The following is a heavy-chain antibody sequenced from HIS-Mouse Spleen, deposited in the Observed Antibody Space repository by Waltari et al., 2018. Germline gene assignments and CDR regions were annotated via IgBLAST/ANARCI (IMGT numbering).Heavy chain of an antibody. CDR2: IYYSGST. CDR3: AREIPYSSSWYDWYFDL. Sequence: QLQLQESGPGLVKPSETLSLTCTVPGGPISSRSYYWGWIRQPPGKGLEWIGSIYYSGSTYYKPSLKSRVTISVDTSKNQFSLKLSSVTAADTAVYYCAREIPYSSSWYDWYFDLWGRGTLVTVSS. D-gene: IGHD6-13*01. V-gene: IGHV4-39*07. J-gene: IGHJ2*01. CDR1: GGPISSRSYY.